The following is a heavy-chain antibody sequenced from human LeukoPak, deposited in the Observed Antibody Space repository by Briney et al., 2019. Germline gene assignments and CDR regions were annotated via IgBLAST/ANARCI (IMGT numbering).Heavy chain of an antibody. CDR1: GFTFSSHT. D-gene: IGHD2-15*01. CDR3: ARGNIRYCSGGSCYSGPYFYGMNV. CDR2: ISYDGGNK. J-gene: IGHJ6*04. V-gene: IGHV3-30*04. Sequence: PGGSLRLSCVASGFTFSSHTMHWVRQAPGKGLEWVAVISYDGGNKHYVDSVKGRFTISRDNSKNTLYLQMNSLRPEDTAVYYCARGNIRYCSGGSCYSGPYFYGMNVWGRGTTVTVSS.